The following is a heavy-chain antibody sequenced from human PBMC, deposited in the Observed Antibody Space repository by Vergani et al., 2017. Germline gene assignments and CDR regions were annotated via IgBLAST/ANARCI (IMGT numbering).Heavy chain of an antibody. D-gene: IGHD3-16*02. CDR1: GGSISSGDYY. J-gene: IGHJ4*02. Sequence: QVQLQESGPGLVKPSQTLSRTCTVSGGSISSGDYYLSWIRQPPGKGLEWSGYIYYNGNTYYNPSLKSRVTISVDTSKNQFSLKLSSVTAADTAVYYCARKRLGDLSLRTFDYWGQGTLVTVSS. CDR3: ARKRLGDLSLRTFDY. CDR2: IYYNGNT. V-gene: IGHV4-30-4*08.